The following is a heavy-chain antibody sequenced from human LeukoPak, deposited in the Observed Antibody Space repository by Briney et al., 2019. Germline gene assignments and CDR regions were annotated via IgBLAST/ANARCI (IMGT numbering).Heavy chain of an antibody. Sequence: SGGSLRLSCAASGFTFSSYEMNWVRQAPGKGLEWVSYISSSGSTIYYADSVKGRFTISRDNAKNSLYLQMNSPRAEDTAVYYCARGLLYSSSLPAYDYWGQGTLVTVSS. CDR1: GFTFSSYE. D-gene: IGHD6-6*01. J-gene: IGHJ4*02. CDR3: ARGLLYSSSLPAYDY. V-gene: IGHV3-48*03. CDR2: ISSSGSTI.